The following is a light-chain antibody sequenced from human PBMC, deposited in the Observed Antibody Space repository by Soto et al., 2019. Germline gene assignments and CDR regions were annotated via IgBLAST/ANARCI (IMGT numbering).Light chain of an antibody. J-gene: IGKJ5*01. V-gene: IGKV3-20*01. Sequence: EIVLTQSPGTLSLSPGERATLSCTASQSVSSSYLAWYQQKPGQAPRLLIYGASSRATGIPDRFSGSGSGTDFTLTISRLEPEDFAVYYCQQYGSSPITFGHGTRLDI. CDR1: QSVSSSY. CDR3: QQYGSSPIT. CDR2: GAS.